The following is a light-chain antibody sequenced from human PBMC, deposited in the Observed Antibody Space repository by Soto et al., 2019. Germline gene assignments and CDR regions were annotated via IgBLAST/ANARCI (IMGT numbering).Light chain of an antibody. CDR1: QSVSSY. V-gene: IGKV3-11*01. CDR3: QQRSNWPSWT. J-gene: IGKJ1*01. Sequence: EIVLTQSPATLSLSPGERVTLSCRASQSVSSYLAWYQQKPGQAPRLLIYDASNRATGIPARFSGSGSATDFTLTISSLEPEDFAVYYCQQRSNWPSWTFGQGTKVEIK. CDR2: DAS.